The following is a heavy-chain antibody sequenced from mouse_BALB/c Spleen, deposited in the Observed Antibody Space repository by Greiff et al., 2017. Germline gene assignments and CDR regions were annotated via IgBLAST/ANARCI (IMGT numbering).Heavy chain of an antibody. V-gene: IGHV1-4*01. J-gene: IGHJ3*01. D-gene: IGHD2-3*01. Sequence: VQGVESGAELARPGASVKMSCKASGYTFTSYTMHWVKQRPGQGLEWIGYINPSSGYTNYNQKFKDKATLTADKSSSTAYMQLSSLTSEDSAVYYCARDLDGYYGAYWGQGTLVTVSA. CDR3: ARDLDGYYGAY. CDR2: INPSSGYT. CDR1: GYTFTSYT.